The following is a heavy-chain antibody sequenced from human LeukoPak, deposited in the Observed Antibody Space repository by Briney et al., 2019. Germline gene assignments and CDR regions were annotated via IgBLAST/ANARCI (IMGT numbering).Heavy chain of an antibody. CDR3: AKGRPRVAVAGTREFDY. CDR1: GFTFSSYG. V-gene: IGHV3-30*18. J-gene: IGHJ4*02. CDR2: ISYDGSNK. D-gene: IGHD6-19*01. Sequence: PGGTLRLSCAASGFTFSSYGMSWVRQAPGKGLEWVAVISYDGSNKYYADSVKGRFTISRDNSKNTLYLQMNSLRAEDTAVYYCAKGRPRVAVAGTREFDYWGQGTLVTVSS.